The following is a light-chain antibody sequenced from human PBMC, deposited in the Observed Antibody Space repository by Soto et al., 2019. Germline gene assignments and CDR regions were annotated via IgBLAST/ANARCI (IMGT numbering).Light chain of an antibody. Sequence: EIVLTQSPGTLSFSPGEIATLTFSASQSVSSSYLAWFQQKPGQAPRLLIYGASSRATGIPDRFSGSGSGTDFTLTISRLEPEDFAVYYCQQYGNAPFTFGPGTKVDIK. V-gene: IGKV3-20*01. J-gene: IGKJ3*01. CDR2: GAS. CDR3: QQYGNAPFT. CDR1: QSVSSSY.